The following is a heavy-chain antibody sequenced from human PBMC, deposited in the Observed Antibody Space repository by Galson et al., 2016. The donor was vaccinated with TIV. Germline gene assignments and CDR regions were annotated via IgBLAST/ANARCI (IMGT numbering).Heavy chain of an antibody. J-gene: IGHJ4*02. CDR1: GFTFSSYT. D-gene: IGHD3-16*01. CDR3: AKDTVKGPQGGFFHH. CDR2: ISHDGNNK. V-gene: IGHV3-30-3*02. Sequence: SLRLSCAASGFTFSSYTFHWVRQTPGKGPEWVAIISHDGNNKDFADSVEGRVTISRDSSKNTVFLQMNSLRAEDTAIYYCAKDTVKGPQGGFFHHWGQGTLATVSS.